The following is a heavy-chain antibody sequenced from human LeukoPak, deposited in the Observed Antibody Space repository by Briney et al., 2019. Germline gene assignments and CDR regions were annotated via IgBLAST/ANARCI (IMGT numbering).Heavy chain of an antibody. J-gene: IGHJ2*01. V-gene: IGHV4-34*01. CDR3: ARGGDGWYFDL. CDR2: IDHSGST. CDR1: GASLRGSY. D-gene: IGHD5-24*01. Sequence: PSETLSLTCAVQGASLRGSYWSWIRQPPGKGLQWIGQIDHSGSTHSIPSLKSRVTISLDTSQSQVSLKVNSVTAADTAVYFCARGGDGWYFDLWGRGTLVTVSS.